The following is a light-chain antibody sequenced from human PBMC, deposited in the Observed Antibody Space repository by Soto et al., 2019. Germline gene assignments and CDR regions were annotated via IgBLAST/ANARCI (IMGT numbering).Light chain of an antibody. CDR1: QDINNY. CDR3: QKYDIAPRT. Sequence: DTQMTQSPSSLSASLGDRVTITCRASQDINNYLAWDQQRPGKVPKLLIYASSTLQSGVPSRFSGSGSGTDFTLTISSLQPEDVATYYCQKYDIAPRTFGGGTRVEIK. J-gene: IGKJ4*01. V-gene: IGKV1-27*01. CDR2: ASS.